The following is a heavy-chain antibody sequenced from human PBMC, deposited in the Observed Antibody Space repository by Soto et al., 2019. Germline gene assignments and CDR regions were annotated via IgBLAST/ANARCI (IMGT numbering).Heavy chain of an antibody. Sequence: GGSLRLSCAASGFTFSSYAMSWVRQAPGKGLEWVSVIYSGGSTYYADSVKGRFTISRDNSKNTLYLQMNSLRAEDTAVYYCARDFWSGYYGLADDYYYGMDVWGQGTTVTVSS. CDR1: GFTFSSYA. CDR2: IYSGGST. CDR3: ARDFWSGYYGLADDYYYGMDV. D-gene: IGHD3-3*01. J-gene: IGHJ6*02. V-gene: IGHV3-53*01.